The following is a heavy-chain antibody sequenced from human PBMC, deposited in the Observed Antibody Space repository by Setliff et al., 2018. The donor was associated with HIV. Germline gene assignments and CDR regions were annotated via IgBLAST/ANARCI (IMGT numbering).Heavy chain of an antibody. D-gene: IGHD2-21*01. Sequence: PGESLKISCEASGYIFTDYWIGWVRQMPWKGLEWMGIIYPGDSDTRYSPSFQGQITFSADKSISAVYLQWDSLKASDSATYYCARAPRSPLRWRDNLLSSSSSFMDVWGKGTTVTVAS. CDR3: ARAPRSPLRWRDNLLSSSSSFMDV. V-gene: IGHV5-51*01. CDR2: IYPGDSDT. CDR1: GYIFTDYW. J-gene: IGHJ6*03.